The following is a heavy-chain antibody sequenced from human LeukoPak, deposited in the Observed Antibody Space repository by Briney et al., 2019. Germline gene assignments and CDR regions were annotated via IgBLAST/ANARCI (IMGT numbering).Heavy chain of an antibody. CDR3: ARALAKYCGGDCYTAEYFQH. Sequence: ASVKVSCKASGYSFTSYYMYWVGQAQGQGQEGKGMINISDVSTIYAQKFQGRVTMTRDMSTSTVYMELSSLSSDDTAVYYCARALAKYCGGDCYTAEYFQHWGQGTLVTVSS. D-gene: IGHD2-21*02. CDR2: INISDVST. V-gene: IGHV1-46*01. J-gene: IGHJ1*01. CDR1: GYSFTSYY.